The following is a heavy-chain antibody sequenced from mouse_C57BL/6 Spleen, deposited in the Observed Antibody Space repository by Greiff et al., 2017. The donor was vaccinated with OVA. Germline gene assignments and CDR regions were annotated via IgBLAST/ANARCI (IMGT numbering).Heavy chain of an antibody. CDR2: INPYNGDT. Sequence: EVQVVESGPELVKPGDSVKISCKASGYSFTGYFMNWVMQSHGKSLEWIGRINPYNGDTFYNQKFKGKATLTVDKSSSTAHMELRSLTSEDSAVYYCARDEGAYDYYFDYWGQGTTLTVSS. CDR3: ARDEGAYDYYFDY. D-gene: IGHD2-4*01. J-gene: IGHJ2*01. CDR1: GYSFTGYF. V-gene: IGHV1-20*01.